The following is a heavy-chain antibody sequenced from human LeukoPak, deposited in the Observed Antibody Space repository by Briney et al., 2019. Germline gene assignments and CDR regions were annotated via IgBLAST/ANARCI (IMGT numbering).Heavy chain of an antibody. J-gene: IGHJ4*02. CDR3: AGALGTTDFDY. D-gene: IGHD2/OR15-2a*01. CDR2: INPNSGGT. Sequence: MGWINPNSGGTNYAQKFQGRVTMTRDTSISTAYMELSRLRSDDTAVYYCAGALGTTDFDYWGQGTLVTVSS. V-gene: IGHV1-2*02.